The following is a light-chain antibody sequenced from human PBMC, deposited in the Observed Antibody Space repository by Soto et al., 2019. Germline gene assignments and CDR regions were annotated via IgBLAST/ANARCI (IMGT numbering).Light chain of an antibody. Sequence: DIQMTQSPSSVSASVGDRVTITCRASQDIGTYLAWYQQKPGEAPKVLIYAAFSLQSGVPSRFSGSGSGTDFTLTISSLQPEDFASYYCQQTNSFPLTFGGGTKVEIK. CDR3: QQTNSFPLT. CDR2: AAF. J-gene: IGKJ4*01. CDR1: QDIGTY. V-gene: IGKV1D-12*01.